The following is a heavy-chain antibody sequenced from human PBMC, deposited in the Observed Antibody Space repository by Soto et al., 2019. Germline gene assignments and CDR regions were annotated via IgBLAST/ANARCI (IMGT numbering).Heavy chain of an antibody. Sequence: ASVEVSCKASGYTFTSYYMHWVRQAPGQGLEWMGIINPSGGSTSYAQKFQGRVTMTRDTSTSTVYMELSSLRSEDTAVYYCARDRKVDSSSSGYYFDYWGQGTLVPVSS. CDR1: GYTFTSYY. CDR2: INPSGGST. D-gene: IGHD6-6*01. CDR3: ARDRKVDSSSSGYYFDY. J-gene: IGHJ4*02. V-gene: IGHV1-46*01.